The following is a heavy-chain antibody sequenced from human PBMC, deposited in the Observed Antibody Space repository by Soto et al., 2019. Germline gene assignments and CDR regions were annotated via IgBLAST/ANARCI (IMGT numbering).Heavy chain of an antibody. V-gene: IGHV4-30-2*01. CDR1: GGSISSGDYY. D-gene: IGHD4-17*01. Sequence: TLSLTCTVSGGSISSGDYYWSWIRQPPGKGLEWIGYIYHSGSTYYNPSLKSRVTISVDRSKNQFSLKLSSVTAADTAVYYCARVTTVTIFDYWGQGTLVTVSS. J-gene: IGHJ4*02. CDR2: IYHSGST. CDR3: ARVTTVTIFDY.